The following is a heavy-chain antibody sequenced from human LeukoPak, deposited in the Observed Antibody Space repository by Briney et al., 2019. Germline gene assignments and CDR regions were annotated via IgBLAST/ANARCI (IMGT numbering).Heavy chain of an antibody. CDR1: GFTFDDYG. V-gene: IGHV3-20*04. CDR3: ARAIGYCSSTSCYRDYFDY. CDR2: INWNGGST. J-gene: IGHJ4*02. D-gene: IGHD2-2*01. Sequence: PGGSLRLSCAASGFTFDDYGMSWVRQAPGKGLEWVSGINWNGGSTGYADSVKGRFTISRDNAKHSLYLQMNSLRAEDTALYYCARAIGYCSSTSCYRDYFDYWGQGTLVTVSS.